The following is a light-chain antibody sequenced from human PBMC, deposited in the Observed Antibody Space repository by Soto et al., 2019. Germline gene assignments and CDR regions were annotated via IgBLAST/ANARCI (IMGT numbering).Light chain of an antibody. Sequence: EIVLTQSPGTLSLSPGERATLSCRASQSVRSNYLAWYQQKPGQATRLLIYGSSSTATGLPDRFSGSGSGTYFTLTISRLEPEDFAVYYWQHYGSSAYTFGQGTTLEIK. CDR2: GSS. CDR3: QHYGSSAYT. J-gene: IGKJ2*01. CDR1: QSVRSNY. V-gene: IGKV3-20*01.